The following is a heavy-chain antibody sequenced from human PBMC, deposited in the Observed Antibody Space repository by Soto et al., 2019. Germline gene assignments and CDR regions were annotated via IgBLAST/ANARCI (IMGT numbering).Heavy chain of an antibody. V-gene: IGHV1-46*01. CDR1: GYIFTSYY. J-gene: IGHJ3*02. CDR2: IDPNGGSS. CDR3: ARGPSSGAFDI. D-gene: IGHD6-25*01. Sequence: QVQLVQSGAEMRKPGASVKISCKASGYIFTSYYIHWMRQAPGQGPEWLGDIDPNGGSSRVGQKFRGRVTMTRDTSTTTVYRDLISLTSEDTAIYYCARGPSSGAFDIWGQGTMVTVSS.